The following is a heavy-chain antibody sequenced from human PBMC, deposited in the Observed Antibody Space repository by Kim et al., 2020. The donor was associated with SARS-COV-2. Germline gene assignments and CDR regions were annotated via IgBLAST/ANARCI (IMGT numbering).Heavy chain of an antibody. V-gene: IGHV3-23*01. Sequence: ADPGKGRYTISSDNTKNTLYLQKTSLRAEDTAVYYCAKALYSSSWYAFDYWGQGTLVTVSS. J-gene: IGHJ4*02. CDR3: AKALYSSSWYAFDY. D-gene: IGHD6-13*01.